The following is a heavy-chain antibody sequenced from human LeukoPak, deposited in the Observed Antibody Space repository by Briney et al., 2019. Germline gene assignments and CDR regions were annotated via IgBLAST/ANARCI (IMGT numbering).Heavy chain of an antibody. D-gene: IGHD6-19*01. CDR2: ISAYNGNT. J-gene: IGHJ6*03. CDR1: GGTFSNYA. V-gene: IGHV1-18*01. CDR3: ARVIAVAGPYYYYYMDV. Sequence: ASVKVSCKASGGTFSNYAISWVRQAPGQGLEWMGWISAYNGNTNYAQKLQGRVTMTTDTSTSTAYMELRSLRSDDTAVYYCARVIAVAGPYYYYYMDVWGKGTTVTVSS.